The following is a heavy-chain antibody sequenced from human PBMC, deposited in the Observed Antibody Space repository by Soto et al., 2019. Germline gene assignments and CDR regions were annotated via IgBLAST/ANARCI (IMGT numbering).Heavy chain of an antibody. Sequence: SETLSLTCAVSSGSISSSNWWSWVRQPPGKGLEWIGEINHSGSTNYNPSLKSRVTISVDTSKNQFSLKLSSVTAADTAVYYCARKTSYAGAPSYYFDYWGQGTLVTVSS. CDR2: INHSGST. D-gene: IGHD2-2*01. V-gene: IGHV4-4*02. CDR1: SGSISSSNW. CDR3: ARKTSYAGAPSYYFDY. J-gene: IGHJ4*02.